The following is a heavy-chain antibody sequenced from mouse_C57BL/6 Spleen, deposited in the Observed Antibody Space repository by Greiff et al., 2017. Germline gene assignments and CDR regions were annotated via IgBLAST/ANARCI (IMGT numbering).Heavy chain of an antibody. V-gene: IGHV1-26*01. CDR2: INPNNGGT. Sequence: VQLQQSGPELVKPGASVKISCKASGYTFTDYYMNWVKQSHGKSLEWIGDINPNNGGTSYNQKFKGKDTLTVDKSSSAAYMELRSLTSEDSAVXYCARLGGGAMDYWGQGTSVTVSS. CDR3: ARLGGGAMDY. J-gene: IGHJ4*01. D-gene: IGHD4-1*01. CDR1: GYTFTDYY.